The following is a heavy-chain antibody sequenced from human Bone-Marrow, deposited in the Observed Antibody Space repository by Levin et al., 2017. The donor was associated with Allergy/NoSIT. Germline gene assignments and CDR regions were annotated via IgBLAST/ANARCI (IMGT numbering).Heavy chain of an antibody. Sequence: KSGGSLRLSCKASGGTFSSHILTWVRQAPGQGLEWMARIIPILGIANYAQKFQGRVTLTADTSTGTAYMELSSLRSEDTAIYYCARDTGGAAGLCYSWGQGTLVTVSS. V-gene: IGHV1-69*04. CDR3: ARDTGGAAGLCYS. D-gene: IGHD3-10*01. CDR2: IIPILGIA. J-gene: IGHJ5*02. CDR1: GGTFSSHI.